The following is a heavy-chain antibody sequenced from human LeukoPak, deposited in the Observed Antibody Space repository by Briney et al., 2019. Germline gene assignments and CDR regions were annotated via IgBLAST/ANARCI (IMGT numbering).Heavy chain of an antibody. D-gene: IGHD3-16*01. J-gene: IGHJ5*02. CDR2: IQPDGSEQ. CDR1: GFSFSSKW. CDR3: ASQSYARFDP. V-gene: IGHV3-7*01. Sequence: GGSLRLSCAASGFSFSSKWMSWVRQAPRKGLEWVGNIQPDGSEQYPVDSVKGRFTISRDNARNSLFLQMNSLRVEDTAVYYCASQSYARFDPWGQGTLVTVFS.